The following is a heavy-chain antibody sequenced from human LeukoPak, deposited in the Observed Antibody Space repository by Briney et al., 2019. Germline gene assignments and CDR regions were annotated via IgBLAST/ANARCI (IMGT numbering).Heavy chain of an antibody. V-gene: IGHV4-59*01. D-gene: IGHD1-26*01. CDR1: GGSISSYY. CDR3: ARAGRSGSYYFDY. CDR2: IYYSGST. J-gene: IGHJ4*02. Sequence: SETLSLTCTVSGGSISSYYWSWIRQPPGKGLEWIGNIYYSGSTNYNPSLKSRVTISVDTSKNQFSLKLSSVTAADTAVYYCARAGRSGSYYFDYWGQGTLVTVSS.